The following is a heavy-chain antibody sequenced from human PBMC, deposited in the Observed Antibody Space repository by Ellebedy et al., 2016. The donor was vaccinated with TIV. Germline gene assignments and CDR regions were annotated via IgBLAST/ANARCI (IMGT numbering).Heavy chain of an antibody. CDR1: GFTFSSYW. J-gene: IGHJ6*03. Sequence: GGSLRLXXAASGFTFSSYWMQWVRQAPGKGREWVANIKQDGSAKYYVDSVKGRFTISRDNAKNSVYLQMNNLRAEDTAVYYCARRYMDVWGRGTTVTVSS. V-gene: IGHV3-7*01. CDR2: IKQDGSAK. CDR3: ARRYMDV.